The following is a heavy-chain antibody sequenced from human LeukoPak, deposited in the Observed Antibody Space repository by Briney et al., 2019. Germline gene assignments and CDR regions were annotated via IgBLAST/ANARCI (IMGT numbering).Heavy chain of an antibody. V-gene: IGHV3-7*01. J-gene: IGHJ4*02. CDR1: GFTFSSYW. D-gene: IGHD6-13*01. Sequence: PGGSLRLSCAASGFTFSSYWMSWVRQAPGKGLEWVANIKQDGSEKYYVDSVKGRFTISRDNAKNSLYLQMNSLRAEDTAVYYCARVSSGYSSVPRAKGPEYYFDYWGQGTLVTVSS. CDR3: ARVSSGYSSVPRAKGPEYYFDY. CDR2: IKQDGSEK.